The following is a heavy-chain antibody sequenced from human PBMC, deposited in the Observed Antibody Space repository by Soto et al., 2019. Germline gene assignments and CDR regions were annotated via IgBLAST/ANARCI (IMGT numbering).Heavy chain of an antibody. CDR1: VGSISSYY. J-gene: IGHJ4*02. CDR2: IYYSGST. D-gene: IGHD4-17*01. Sequence: SQTLSRTCDRSVGSISSYYWSSIRQPPGRGLEWIGYIYYSGSTNYNPSLKSRVTISVDTSKNQLSLKLSSVTAADTAVYYCARRYGYYFDYWGQGTLVTVSS. CDR3: ARRYGYYFDY. V-gene: IGHV4-59*08.